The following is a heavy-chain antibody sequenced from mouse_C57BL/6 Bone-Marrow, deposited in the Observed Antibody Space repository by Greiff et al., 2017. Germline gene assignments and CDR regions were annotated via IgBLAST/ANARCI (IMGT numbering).Heavy chain of an antibody. CDR2: IDPENGDT. CDR3: TTFYYYGSSPYFDY. D-gene: IGHD1-1*01. CDR1: GFNIKDDY. V-gene: IGHV14-4*01. Sequence: VQLQQSGAELVRPGASVKLSCTASGFNIKDDYMHWVKQRPEQGLEWIGWIDPENGDTEYASKFQGKATITADTSSNTAYLQLSSLTSEDTAVYYCTTFYYYGSSPYFDYWGQGTTLPVSS. J-gene: IGHJ2*01.